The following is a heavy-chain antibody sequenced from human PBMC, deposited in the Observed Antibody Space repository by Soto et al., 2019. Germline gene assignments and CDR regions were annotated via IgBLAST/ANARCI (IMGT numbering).Heavy chain of an antibody. Sequence: ASVKVSCKASGYTFTSYAIHWVRQAPGQSLEWMGWVDTGNGNTKYSQKFQGRVTITRDTYANTADMELSSLRSEDTAVYYCARDAKWDPRGVDAKQDDYFDYWGQGTLVTVSS. CDR2: VDTGNGNT. J-gene: IGHJ4*02. D-gene: IGHD1-26*01. CDR1: GYTFTSYA. CDR3: ARDAKWDPRGVDAKQDDYFDY. V-gene: IGHV1-3*04.